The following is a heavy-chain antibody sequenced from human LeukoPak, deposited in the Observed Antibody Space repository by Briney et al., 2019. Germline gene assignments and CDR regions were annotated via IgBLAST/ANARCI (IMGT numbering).Heavy chain of an antibody. V-gene: IGHV3-30*02. D-gene: IGHD1-1*01. CDR2: IRYDGSNK. CDR1: GFRFSDYG. CDR3: AKDLVYNWNFDALDI. Sequence: RGSLRLSCAASGFRFSDYGMHWVRQAPGKGLEWVTFIRYDGSNKHSADSVKGRFTISRDNSRNTLYLQMNSLRPEDTAVYYCAKDLVYNWNFDALDIWGQGTMVNVSS. J-gene: IGHJ3*02.